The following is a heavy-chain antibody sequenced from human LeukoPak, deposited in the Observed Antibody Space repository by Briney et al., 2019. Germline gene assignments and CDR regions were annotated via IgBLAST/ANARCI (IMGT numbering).Heavy chain of an antibody. V-gene: IGHV3-23*01. CDR1: GFTFSSYA. CDR3: AKAFYYDSSGYYTTKGDYFDY. CDR2: ISGSGGST. Sequence: GGSLRLSWAASGFTFSSYAMSWVRQAPGKGLEWVSAISGSGGSTYYADSVKGRFTISRDNSKNTLYLQMNSLRAEDTAVYYCAKAFYYDSSGYYTTKGDYFDYWGQGTLVTVSS. J-gene: IGHJ4*02. D-gene: IGHD3-22*01.